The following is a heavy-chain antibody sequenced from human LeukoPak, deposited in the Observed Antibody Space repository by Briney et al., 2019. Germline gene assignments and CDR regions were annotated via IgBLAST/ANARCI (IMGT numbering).Heavy chain of an antibody. D-gene: IGHD3-9*01. Sequence: GSLRLSCAASGFTFSSYAMSWARQAPGKGLEWIGSIYYSGSTYYNPSLKSRVTISVDTSKNQFSLKLTSVTAADTAVYYCAGPTGYYSFDYWGQGTLVTVSS. J-gene: IGHJ4*02. CDR1: GFTFSSYA. CDR3: AGPTGYYSFDY. V-gene: IGHV4-59*05. CDR2: IYYSGST.